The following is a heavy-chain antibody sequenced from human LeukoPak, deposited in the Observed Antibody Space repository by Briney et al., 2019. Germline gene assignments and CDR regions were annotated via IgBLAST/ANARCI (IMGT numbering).Heavy chain of an antibody. J-gene: IGHJ4*02. Sequence: SETLSLTCTVSGGSISSTNYYWGWIRQPPGKGLEWIGSIYYSGSTYYNPSLKSRVTISVDTSKNHFSLKLSSVTAADTAVYYCARGITGITATGSEWGQGTLVTVSS. CDR3: ARGITGITATGSE. D-gene: IGHD6-13*01. CDR1: GGSISSTNYY. V-gene: IGHV4-39*07. CDR2: IYYSGST.